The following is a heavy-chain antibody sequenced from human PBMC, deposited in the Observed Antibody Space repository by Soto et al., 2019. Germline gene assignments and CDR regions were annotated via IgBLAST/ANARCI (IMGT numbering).Heavy chain of an antibody. CDR1: DTSVSKDIW. Sequence: PSESLSLTCVVSDTSVSKDIWGCWVRQAPGQGLEWIGEVHHTKGAMYNPALRRRVTVSVDLLTSKIFLDMYSLGEADAAVYFCESAGLCNLDSWGQGTPVTVSS. CDR2: VHHTKGA. V-gene: IGHV4-4*02. J-gene: IGHJ4*02. CDR3: ESAGLCNLDS. D-gene: IGHD2-21*01.